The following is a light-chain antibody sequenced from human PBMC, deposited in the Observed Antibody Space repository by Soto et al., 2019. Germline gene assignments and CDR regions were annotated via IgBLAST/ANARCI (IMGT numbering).Light chain of an antibody. Sequence: EIVLTQSPGTLSLSPGERATLSCRASQSASSSYLAWYQQKPGQAPRLLIYAASSRATGIPDRFSGSGSGTDFTLTISRLEPEDFAVYYCQQYRYSLTFGQGTKLEIK. CDR3: QQYRYSLT. V-gene: IGKV3-20*01. CDR2: AAS. J-gene: IGKJ2*01. CDR1: QSASSSY.